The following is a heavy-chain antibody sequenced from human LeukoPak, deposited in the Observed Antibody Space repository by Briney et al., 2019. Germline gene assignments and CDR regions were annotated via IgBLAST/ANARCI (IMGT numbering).Heavy chain of an antibody. Sequence: GASVKVSCKTSGYSFTDYYMHWVRQAPGQGLEWMGWISAYNGNTNYAQKLQGRVTMTTDTSTSTAYMELRSLRSDDTAVYYCAREKPKAATLGGYYYYGMDVWGQGTTVTVSS. V-gene: IGHV1-18*01. J-gene: IGHJ6*02. CDR3: AREKPKAATLGGYYYYGMDV. D-gene: IGHD6-13*01. CDR2: ISAYNGNT. CDR1: GYSFTDYY.